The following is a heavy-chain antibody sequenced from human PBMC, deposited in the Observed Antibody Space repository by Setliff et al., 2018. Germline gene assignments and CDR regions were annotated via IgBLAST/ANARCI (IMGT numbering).Heavy chain of an antibody. J-gene: IGHJ4*02. Sequence: GGSLRLSCAASGFTFSTYRMHWVRQAPGKGLEWVAVIXXXXXXXXXXXXXXXXFTISXDNSKNTLYLQMNSLRPEDTAVYYCARTCSGSGCYAGLESWVQGTPVTVSS. CDR1: GFTFSTYR. D-gene: IGHD2-15*01. V-gene: IGHV3-30*03. CDR2: IXXXXXXX. CDR3: ARTCSGSGCYAGLES.